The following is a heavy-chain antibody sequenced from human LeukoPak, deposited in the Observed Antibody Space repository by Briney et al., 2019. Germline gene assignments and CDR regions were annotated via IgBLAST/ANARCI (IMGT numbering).Heavy chain of an antibody. CDR1: GFTFSNAW. CDR3: ARDLVGYGGGFDY. J-gene: IGHJ4*02. Sequence: PGGSLRLSCAASGFTFSNAWMSWVRQAPGKGLEWVGRIKSKTDGGTTDYAAPVKGTFTISRDDSKNTLYLQMNSLRAEDTALYYCARDLVGYGGGFDYWGQGTLVTVSS. CDR2: IKSKTDGGTT. V-gene: IGHV3-15*01. D-gene: IGHD5-12*01.